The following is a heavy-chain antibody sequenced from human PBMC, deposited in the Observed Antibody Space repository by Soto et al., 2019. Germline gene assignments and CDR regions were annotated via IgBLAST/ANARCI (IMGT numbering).Heavy chain of an antibody. CDR3: ASHCSSASCYLPAFDY. V-gene: IGHV4-39*01. CDR2: IYYSGNT. CDR1: GDSISSSSYY. D-gene: IGHD2-2*01. J-gene: IGHJ4*02. Sequence: SETLSLTFTVSGDSISSSSYYWGWIRQPPGKGLEWIGSIYYSGNTFYNPSLKSRVTISVVTSMNQFSLKLNSVTAADTAVYYCASHCSSASCYLPAFDYWGQGTLVTVSS.